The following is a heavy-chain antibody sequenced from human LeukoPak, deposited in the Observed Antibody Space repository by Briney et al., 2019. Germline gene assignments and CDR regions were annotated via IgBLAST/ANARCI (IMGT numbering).Heavy chain of an antibody. CDR2: ISSSSSYI. D-gene: IGHD3-10*01. CDR3: ASGGLRTGFDY. CDR1: GFTFSSYS. V-gene: IGHV3-21*01. Sequence: GGSLRLSCAASGFTFSSYSMNWVRQAPGKGLEWVSSISSSSSYIYYADSVKGRFTISRDNAKNSLYLQVNSLRAEDTAVYYCASGGLRTGFDYWGQGTLVTVSS. J-gene: IGHJ4*02.